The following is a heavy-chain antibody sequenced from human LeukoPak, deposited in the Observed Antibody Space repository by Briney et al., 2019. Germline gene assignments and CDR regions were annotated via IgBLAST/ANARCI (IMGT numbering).Heavy chain of an antibody. V-gene: IGHV3-11*04. CDR1: GFTFSDYY. D-gene: IGHD5-12*01. CDR3: SRDSGYDHGASNFDY. CDR2: ISSSGSTI. J-gene: IGHJ4*02. Sequence: GGSLRLSCAASGFTFSDYYMSWIRQAPGKGLEWVSYISSSGSTIYYADSVKGRFTISRDNAKNSLYLQMNSLRAEDTAVYYCSRDSGYDHGASNFDYWGQGTLVTVSS.